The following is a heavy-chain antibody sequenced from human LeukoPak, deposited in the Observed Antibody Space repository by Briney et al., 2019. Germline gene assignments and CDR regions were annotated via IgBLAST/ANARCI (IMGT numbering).Heavy chain of an antibody. Sequence: SETLSLTCAVYGGSFSGYYWSWIRQPPGKGLEWIGEINHSGSTNYNPSLKSRVTISVDTSKNQFSLELSSVTAADTAVYYCARHITYYYDSSGYYVLDYWGQGILVTVSS. D-gene: IGHD3-22*01. CDR2: INHSGST. J-gene: IGHJ4*02. CDR1: GGSFSGYY. CDR3: ARHITYYYDSSGYYVLDY. V-gene: IGHV4-34*01.